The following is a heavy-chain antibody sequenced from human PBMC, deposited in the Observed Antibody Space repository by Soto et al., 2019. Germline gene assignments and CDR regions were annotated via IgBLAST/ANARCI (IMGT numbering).Heavy chain of an antibody. V-gene: IGHV4-4*07. Sequence: PSETLSLTCGVSGFSINSYWWSLIRQPAGKGLEWIGRVYSSGTTDYNPSLNSRATLSVETSKNQFSLKLSSVTAADTAVYYCARGYPHDYSKPPFFDYWGQGTLVNVSS. CDR1: GFSINSYW. D-gene: IGHD4-4*01. J-gene: IGHJ4*02. CDR3: ARGYPHDYSKPPFFDY. CDR2: VYSSGTT.